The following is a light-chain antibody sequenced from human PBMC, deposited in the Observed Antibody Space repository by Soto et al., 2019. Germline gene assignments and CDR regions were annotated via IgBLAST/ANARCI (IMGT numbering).Light chain of an antibody. CDR3: ISYTSSSTLVV. CDR2: DVS. Sequence: QSALTQPASVSGSPGQSITISCTGTSSDVGGYNYVSWYQQHPGKAPKLMIYDVSNRPSGVSNRFSGSKSGNTASLTISGLQAEDEADYYCISYTSSSTLVVFGGGTMRTVL. J-gene: IGLJ3*02. V-gene: IGLV2-14*01. CDR1: SSDVGGYNY.